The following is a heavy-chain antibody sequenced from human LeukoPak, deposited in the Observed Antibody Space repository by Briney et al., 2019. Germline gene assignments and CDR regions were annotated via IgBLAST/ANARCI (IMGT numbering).Heavy chain of an antibody. CDR1: GYSFSSFY. D-gene: IGHD2/OR15-2a*01. Sequence: GESLKISCKGSGYSFSSFYIGWVRQKPGKGLEWLGVIYPGDSDTRYSPSFQGQVTISADKSISTAYLQWSSLKPSDTAMFYCARGGYCNDDGCRNFDYWGQGTLVTVSS. J-gene: IGHJ4*02. CDR3: ARGGYCNDDGCRNFDY. V-gene: IGHV5-51*01. CDR2: IYPGDSDT.